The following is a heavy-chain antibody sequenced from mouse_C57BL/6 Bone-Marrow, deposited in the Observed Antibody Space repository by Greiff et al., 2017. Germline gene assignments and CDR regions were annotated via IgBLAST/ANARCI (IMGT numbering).Heavy chain of an antibody. CDR3: ARRDSVSWFAY. V-gene: IGHV2-2*01. D-gene: IGHD3-3*01. CDR2: IWSGGST. J-gene: IGHJ3*01. CDR1: GFSLTSYG. Sequence: VMLVESGPGLVQPSQSLSITCTVSGFSLTSYGVHWVRQSPGKGLEWLGVIWSGGSTDYNAAFISRLSISKDNSKSQVFFKMNSLQADDTAIYYCARRDSVSWFAYWGQGTLVTVSA.